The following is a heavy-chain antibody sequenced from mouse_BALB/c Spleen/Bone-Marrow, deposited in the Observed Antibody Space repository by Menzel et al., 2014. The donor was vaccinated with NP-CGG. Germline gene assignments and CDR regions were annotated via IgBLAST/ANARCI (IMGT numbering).Heavy chain of an antibody. J-gene: IGHJ2*01. CDR1: GYTFTTYT. Sequence: VQLQASGAELARPGASAKMSCRASGYTFTTYTIHWVRQRPGQGLGWIGYINPSSGYTNYIQKFKDKATLTADKSSSTAYMQLSSLTSEDSAVYYCARRDDGYVFFDYWGQGTTLTVSS. CDR3: ARRDDGYVFFDY. CDR2: INPSSGYT. V-gene: IGHV1-4*01. D-gene: IGHD2-3*01.